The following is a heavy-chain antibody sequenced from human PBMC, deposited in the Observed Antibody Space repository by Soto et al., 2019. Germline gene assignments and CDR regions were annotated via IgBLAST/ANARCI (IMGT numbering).Heavy chain of an antibody. CDR3: ARDNYSTGYYYYYYYMDV. J-gene: IGHJ6*03. CDR2: NNHSGST. D-gene: IGHD4-4*01. V-gene: IGHV4-34*01. Sequence: SETLSLTCAVYGGSFSGYYWSWIRQPPGKGLEWIGENNHSGSTNYNPSLKSRVTISVDTSKNQFSLKLSSVTAADTAVYYFARDNYSTGYYYYYYYMDVWGKGTTVTVSS. CDR1: GGSFSGYY.